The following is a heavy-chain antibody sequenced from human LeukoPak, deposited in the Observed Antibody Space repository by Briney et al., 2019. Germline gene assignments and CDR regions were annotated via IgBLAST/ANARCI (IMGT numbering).Heavy chain of an antibody. D-gene: IGHD3-22*01. J-gene: IGHJ3*02. CDR2: MYSGGST. V-gene: IGHV3-53*04. CDR3: ARGGDYYDSSGLFDI. CDR1: GFTVSSNY. Sequence: GGSLRLSCAASGFTVSSNYMSWVRQAPGKGLEWGSVMYSGGSTYYADSVKGRFTISRHNSKNTLYLQMNSLRAEDTAVYYCARGGDYYDSSGLFDIWGQGAMVTVSS.